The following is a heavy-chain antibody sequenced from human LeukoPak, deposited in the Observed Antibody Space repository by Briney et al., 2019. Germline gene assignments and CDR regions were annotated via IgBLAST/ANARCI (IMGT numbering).Heavy chain of an antibody. V-gene: IGHV3-66*01. CDR3: AREDAGGTYSFDY. CDR2: IYTSGIT. D-gene: IGHD1-26*01. J-gene: IGHJ4*02. Sequence: GGSLRPSCAVSGFIVSSNFMSWVRQAPGKGPEWVSVIYTSGITYYADSVRGRFTISRDNSKNTLYLQMDGLTAEDTAVYYCAREDAGGTYSFDYWGQGTLVTVSS. CDR1: GFIVSSNF.